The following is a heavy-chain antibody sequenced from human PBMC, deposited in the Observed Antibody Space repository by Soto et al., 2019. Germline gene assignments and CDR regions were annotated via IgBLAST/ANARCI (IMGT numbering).Heavy chain of an antibody. CDR3: TRPPSGSYGDDFDY. D-gene: IGHD1-26*01. V-gene: IGHV3-73*01. J-gene: IGHJ4*02. Sequence: PGGSLRLSCKVSGFSFSDSAMHWVRQASGKGLEWVGHIRDKANHYATAYAASVEGRFVISRDDSQNTAYLQMSSLKADDTAVYYCTRPPSGSYGDDFDYWGQGTLVTVSS. CDR2: IRDKANHYAT. CDR1: GFSFSDSA.